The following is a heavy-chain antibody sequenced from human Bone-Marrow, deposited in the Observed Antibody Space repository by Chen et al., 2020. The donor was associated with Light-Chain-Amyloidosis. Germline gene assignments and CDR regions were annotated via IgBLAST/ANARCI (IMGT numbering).Heavy chain of an antibody. D-gene: IGHD6-19*01. CDR3: ARVYWPIPVSGTFGALDY. CDR1: GASISSNYW. V-gene: IGHV4-4*02. Sequence: QVQLQESGPGLVEPSGTLSLTCTVSGASISSNYWWSWVRQPPGKGLEWIGESYHSGSANYKPSLRSRLTISLDKSNNQFSLRVSSVTAADTAVYYCARVYWPIPVSGTFGALDYWGQGILVTVSS. CDR2: SYHSGSA. J-gene: IGHJ4*02.